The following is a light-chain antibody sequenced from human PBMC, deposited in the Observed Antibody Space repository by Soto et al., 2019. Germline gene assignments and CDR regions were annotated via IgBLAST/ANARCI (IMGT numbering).Light chain of an antibody. V-gene: IGKV3-20*01. J-gene: IGKJ2*01. CDR1: QSVSSN. CDR2: DAS. CDR3: QQYGSSSYT. Sequence: ENVLTQSPATLSLSPGERATLSCRASQSVSSNLAWYQQKPGQAPRLLIFDASNRATGIPVRFSGSGSGTDFTLTISRLEPEDFAVYYCQQYGSSSYTFGQGTKLEIK.